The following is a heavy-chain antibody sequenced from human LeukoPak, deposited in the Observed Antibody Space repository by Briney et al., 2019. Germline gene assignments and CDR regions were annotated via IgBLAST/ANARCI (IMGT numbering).Heavy chain of an antibody. CDR1: GFTFSSHH. D-gene: IGHD1-1*01. J-gene: IGHJ4*02. V-gene: IGHV3-23*01. Sequence: PGGSLRLSCAASGFTFSSHHMSWVRQGPGKRLEWVAAIGITGGDTYHSGSVNGRLTISRDNSKNTLYLRMNSLRAEDTAVYYCAREDPTVVLSLDYWGQGTLVTVSS. CDR2: IGITGGDT. CDR3: AREDPTVVLSLDY.